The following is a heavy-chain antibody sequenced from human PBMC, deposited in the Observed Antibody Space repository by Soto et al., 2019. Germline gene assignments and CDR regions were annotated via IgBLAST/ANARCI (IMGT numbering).Heavy chain of an antibody. J-gene: IGHJ4*02. D-gene: IGHD1-26*01. CDR1: GFTFSSYA. CDR2: ISYDGSNK. CDR3: ARIPQASYPGP. Sequence: QVQLVESGGGVVQPGRSLRLYYAASGFTFSSYAMHWVRQAPGKGLEWVAVISYDGSNKYYADSVKGRFTISRDNSKNTLYLQMNSLRAEDMAVYYCARIPQASYPGPWGQGTLVTVSS. V-gene: IGHV3-30-3*01.